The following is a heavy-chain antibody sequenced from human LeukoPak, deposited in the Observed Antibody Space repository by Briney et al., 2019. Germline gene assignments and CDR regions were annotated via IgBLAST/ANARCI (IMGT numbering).Heavy chain of an antibody. CDR1: GYSISSGYY. J-gene: IGHJ4*02. Sequence: SETLSLTCTVSGYSISSGYYWGWIRQPPGKGLEWIGSIYHSGSTYYNPSLKSRVTISVDTSKNQFSLKLSSVTAADTAVYYCARHMGATHFGDRFDYWGQGTLVTVSS. V-gene: IGHV4-38-2*02. CDR3: ARHMGATHFGDRFDY. CDR2: IYHSGST. D-gene: IGHD5-12*01.